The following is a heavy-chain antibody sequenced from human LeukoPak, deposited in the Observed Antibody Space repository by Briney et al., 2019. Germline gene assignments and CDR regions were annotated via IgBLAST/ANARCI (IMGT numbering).Heavy chain of an antibody. CDR1: GGSISSYY. D-gene: IGHD2-2*01. J-gene: IGHJ3*02. V-gene: IGHV4-59*01. CDR2: IYYSGST. Sequence: SETLSLTCTVSGGSISSYYWSWIRQPPGKGLEWIGYIYYSGSTNYNPSLKSRVTISVDTSKNQFSLKLSSVTAADTAVYYCARVKYQLPPHAFDIWGQGTMVTVSS. CDR3: ARVKYQLPPHAFDI.